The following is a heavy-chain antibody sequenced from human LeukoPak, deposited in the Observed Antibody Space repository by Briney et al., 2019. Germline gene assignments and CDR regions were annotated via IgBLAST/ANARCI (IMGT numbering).Heavy chain of an antibody. V-gene: IGHV4-59*01. D-gene: IGHD4-17*01. CDR1: GGSISSYY. Sequence: PSETLSLTCTVSGGSISSYYWSWIRQPPGKGLEWIGYIYYSGSPNYNPSLKSRVTISVDTSKNQFSLKLSSVTAADTAVYYCARDGGPADYGDYLGWFDPWGQGTLVTVSS. CDR2: IYYSGSP. CDR3: ARDGGPADYGDYLGWFDP. J-gene: IGHJ5*02.